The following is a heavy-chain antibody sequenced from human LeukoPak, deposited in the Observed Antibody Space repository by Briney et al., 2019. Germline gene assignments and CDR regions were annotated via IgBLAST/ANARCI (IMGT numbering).Heavy chain of an antibody. Sequence: KPSETLSLTCSLSGGSISNKYWSWIRQAPGKGLEWIGYVYYTGSTSYNPSLKSRVTISLDTSKKQFFLTLTSVTAADTAVYYCARHLLGYIDGPAPYYMDSWGEGILVAVSS. CDR1: GGSISNKY. J-gene: IGHJ4*02. CDR2: VYYTGST. CDR3: ARHLLGYIDGPAPYYMDS. D-gene: IGHD5-18*01. V-gene: IGHV4-59*08.